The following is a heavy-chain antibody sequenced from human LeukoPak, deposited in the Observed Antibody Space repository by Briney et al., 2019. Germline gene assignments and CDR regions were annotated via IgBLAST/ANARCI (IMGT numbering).Heavy chain of an antibody. CDR1: GFIFGDYY. J-gene: IGHJ4*02. CDR3: ARGQGEFCTSASCLNRFDF. D-gene: IGHD2/OR15-2a*01. V-gene: IGHV3-11*01. Sequence: GGSLRLSCAASGFIFGDYYMTWIRQTPGKGLEWVSYISSSGTIIYYADSVKGRFTISRDNGKNSLFLQMNSLRAEDTAVYYCARGQGEFCTSASCLNRFDFWGQGTLVTVSS. CDR2: ISSSGTII.